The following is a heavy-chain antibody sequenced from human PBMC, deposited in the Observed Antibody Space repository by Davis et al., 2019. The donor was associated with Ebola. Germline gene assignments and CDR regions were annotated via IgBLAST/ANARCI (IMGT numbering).Heavy chain of an antibody. CDR3: ARGRGSGWYEAWVDY. J-gene: IGHJ4*02. CDR2: ISYDGSNK. CDR1: GFTFSSYG. D-gene: IGHD6-19*01. Sequence: GESLKISCAASGFTFSSYGMHWVRQAPGKGLEWVAVISYDGSNKYYADSVKGRFTISRDNSKNTLYLQMNSLRAEDTAVYYCARGRGSGWYEAWVDYWGQGTLVTVSS. V-gene: IGHV3-30*03.